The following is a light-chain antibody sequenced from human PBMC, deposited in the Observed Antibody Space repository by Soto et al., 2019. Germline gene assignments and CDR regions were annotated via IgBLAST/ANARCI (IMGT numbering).Light chain of an antibody. Sequence: QSVLTQPPSVSGSPGQSVAISCTGTSSDAGSYNRVSRYQQPPGAAPKLMIYEVSNRPSGVPDRFSGSKSGHTAYLTISWLQDEGEADYYCSSYTGCSTYVFRTGTNVTVL. CDR1: SSDAGSYNR. J-gene: IGLJ1*01. V-gene: IGLV2-18*02. CDR3: SSYTGCSTYV. CDR2: EVS.